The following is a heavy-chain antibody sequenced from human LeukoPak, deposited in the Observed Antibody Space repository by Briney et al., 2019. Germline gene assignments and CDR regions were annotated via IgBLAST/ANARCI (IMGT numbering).Heavy chain of an antibody. D-gene: IGHD5-24*01. CDR1: GFTFNNYA. J-gene: IGHJ4*02. Sequence: PGGSLRLSCAVSGFTFNNYAINWVRLAPGKGLEWLSYIGSNGDDKLYADSVKGRFTISRDDAKNSVYLQMNILRDEDTALYYCARDLDGDEDFDYWGQGTLVTVSS. V-gene: IGHV3-48*03. CDR2: IGSNGDDK. CDR3: ARDLDGDEDFDY.